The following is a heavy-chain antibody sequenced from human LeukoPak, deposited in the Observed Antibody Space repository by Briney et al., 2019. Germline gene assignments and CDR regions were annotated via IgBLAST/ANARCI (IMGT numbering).Heavy chain of an antibody. Sequence: ASVKVSCKASGYTFTSYDINWVRQPTGQGLEWMGWMNPNSGNTGYAQRFKGRVTMTRNTSISTAYMELSSLRSEDTAVYYRARGARRYFSSEYWFDPWGQGTLVTVSS. J-gene: IGHJ5*02. CDR3: ARGARRYFSSEYWFDP. CDR1: GYTFTSYD. CDR2: MNPNSGNT. D-gene: IGHD3-9*01. V-gene: IGHV1-8*01.